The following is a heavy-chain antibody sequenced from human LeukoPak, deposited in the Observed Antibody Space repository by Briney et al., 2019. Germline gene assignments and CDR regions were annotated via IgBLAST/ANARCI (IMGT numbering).Heavy chain of an antibody. J-gene: IGHJ6*03. V-gene: IGHV3-30*02. D-gene: IGHD5-12*01. Sequence: PGGSLRLSCAASGFTFSDYGMHWVRQAPGKGLEWVAFIRYDGSKKYYADSVKGRFTISRDNARNSLYLQMNSLRAEDTAVYYCARDLSGYDLGYYYYMDVWGKGTTVTVSS. CDR2: IRYDGSKK. CDR1: GFTFSDYG. CDR3: ARDLSGYDLGYYYYMDV.